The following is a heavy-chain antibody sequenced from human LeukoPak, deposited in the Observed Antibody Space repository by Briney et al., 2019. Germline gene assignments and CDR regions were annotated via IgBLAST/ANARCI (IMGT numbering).Heavy chain of an antibody. J-gene: IGHJ1*01. CDR3: ARILLYSSSWPYYFQH. V-gene: IGHV4-39*01. Sequence: ESGPTLVNPTQTLTLTCTFSGLSLSTNGMCVSWIRQPPGKGLEWIGSIYNSGTTYYNPSLKSRVTISVDTSKNQFSLKLSSVTAADTAVYYCARILLYSSSWPYYFQHWGQGTLVTVSS. CDR2: IYNSGTT. D-gene: IGHD6-13*01. CDR1: GLSLSTNGMC.